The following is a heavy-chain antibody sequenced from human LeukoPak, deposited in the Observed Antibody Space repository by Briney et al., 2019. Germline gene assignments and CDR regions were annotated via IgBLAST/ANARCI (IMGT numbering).Heavy chain of an antibody. CDR2: IYYSGST. CDR3: ARSGAHRYYYYYMDV. CDR1: GGSISSSSYY. V-gene: IGHV4-39*07. J-gene: IGHJ6*03. Sequence: PSETLSLTCTVSGGSISSSSYYWGWIRQPPGKGLEWIGSIYYSGSTYYNPSLKSRVTISVDTSKNQFSLKLSSVTAADTAVYYCARSGAHRYYYYYMDVWGKGTTVTISS. D-gene: IGHD6-25*01.